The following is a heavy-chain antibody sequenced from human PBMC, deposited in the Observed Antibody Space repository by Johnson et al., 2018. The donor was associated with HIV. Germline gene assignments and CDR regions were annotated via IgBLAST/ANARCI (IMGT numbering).Heavy chain of an antibody. Sequence: VQLVESGGGLIQPEGSLRLSCAASGFTVSSNYMSWVRQAPGKGLEWVSVIYSGGSTYYADSVKGRFTISRDNSKNTLYLQMNSLRAGDTAVYYCARSSSTAAPGRDAFDIWGQGTMVTVSS. CDR3: ARSSSTAAPGRDAFDI. CDR2: IYSGGST. D-gene: IGHD6-13*01. J-gene: IGHJ3*02. CDR1: GFTVSSNY. V-gene: IGHV3-53*01.